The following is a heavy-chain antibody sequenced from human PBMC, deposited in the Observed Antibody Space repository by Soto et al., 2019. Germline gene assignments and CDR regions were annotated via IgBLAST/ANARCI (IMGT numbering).Heavy chain of an antibody. CDR3: ARAPYYDSSGYYFIAEYFQH. V-gene: IGHV3-21*01. Sequence: NPGGSLRLSCAASGFTFSSYSMNWVRQAPGKGLEWVSSISSSSSYIYYADSVKGRFTISRDNAKNSLYLQMNSLRAEDTAVYYCARAPYYDSSGYYFIAEYFQHWGQGTLVTVSS. J-gene: IGHJ1*01. D-gene: IGHD3-22*01. CDR2: ISSSSSYI. CDR1: GFTFSSYS.